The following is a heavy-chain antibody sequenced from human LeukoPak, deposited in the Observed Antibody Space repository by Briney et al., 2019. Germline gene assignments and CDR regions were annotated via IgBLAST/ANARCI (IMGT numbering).Heavy chain of an antibody. CDR1: GFTFSSYS. D-gene: IGHD4-17*01. CDR2: ISSSSSYI. Sequence: GGSLRLSCAASGFTFSSYSMNWVRQAPGKGLEWVSSISSSSSYIYYADSVKGRFTISRDNSKNTLYLQMNSLRAEDTAVYYCAKDHDYGDYYFFDYWGQGTLVTVSS. V-gene: IGHV3-21*04. J-gene: IGHJ4*02. CDR3: AKDHDYGDYYFFDY.